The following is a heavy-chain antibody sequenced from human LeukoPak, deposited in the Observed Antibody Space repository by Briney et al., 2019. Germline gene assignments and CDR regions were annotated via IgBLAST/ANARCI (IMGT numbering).Heavy chain of an antibody. J-gene: IGHJ4*02. D-gene: IGHD3-22*01. Sequence: GGSLRLSCAASGFTFSSYPMHWVRQAPGKGLEWVAVISHDGSIKYYADSVKGRSTISRDNSKNTLYLQMNSLRAKDTAVYYCARVLNYYDSTGYYFSYWGQGTLVTVSS. CDR2: ISHDGSIK. CDR3: ARVLNYYDSTGYYFSY. CDR1: GFTFSSYP. V-gene: IGHV3-30*01.